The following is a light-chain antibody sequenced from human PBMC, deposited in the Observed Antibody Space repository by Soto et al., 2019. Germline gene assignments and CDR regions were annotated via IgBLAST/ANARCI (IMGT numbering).Light chain of an antibody. V-gene: IGLV3-21*04. Sequence: SSELTQPPSVSVAPGKTARITCGGNNIGSKSVHWYQQKPCQAPVLVIYYDSDRPSGIPERFSGSNSGNTATLTISRVEAGDEADYYCQVWDSSSDHPFGGGTKVTVL. CDR2: YDS. J-gene: IGLJ3*02. CDR3: QVWDSSSDHP. CDR1: NIGSKS.